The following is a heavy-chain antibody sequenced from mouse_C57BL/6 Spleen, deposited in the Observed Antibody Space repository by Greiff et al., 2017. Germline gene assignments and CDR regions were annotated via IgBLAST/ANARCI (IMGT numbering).Heavy chain of an antibody. J-gene: IGHJ3*01. CDR2: ISSGGSYT. V-gene: IGHV5-6*01. D-gene: IGHD1-1*01. Sequence: EVQLVESGGDLVKPGGSLKLSCAASGFTFSSYGMSWVRQTPDKRLEWVATISSGGSYTYYPDSVKGRFTISRDNAKNTLYLQMSSLKSEDTAMYYCARAYGSSYLFAYWGQGTLVTVSA. CDR3: ARAYGSSYLFAY. CDR1: GFTFSSYG.